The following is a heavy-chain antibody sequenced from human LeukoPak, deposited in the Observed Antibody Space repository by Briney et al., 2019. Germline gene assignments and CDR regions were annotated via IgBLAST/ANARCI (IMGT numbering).Heavy chain of an antibody. D-gene: IGHD6-19*01. V-gene: IGHV3-49*04. Sequence: GGSLRLSCAASGFTVSNNYMSWVRQAPGKGLEWVGFIRSKAYGGTTEYAAPVKGRFTISRDDSKSIAYLQMNSLKTEDTAVYYCTRDGSGWYLDAFDIWGQGTMATVSS. CDR2: IRSKAYGGTT. CDR1: GFTVSNNY. CDR3: TRDGSGWYLDAFDI. J-gene: IGHJ3*02.